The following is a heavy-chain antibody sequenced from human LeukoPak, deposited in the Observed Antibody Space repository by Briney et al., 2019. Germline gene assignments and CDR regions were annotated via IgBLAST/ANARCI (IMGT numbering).Heavy chain of an antibody. V-gene: IGHV1-2*06. CDR2: INPNSGGT. CDR3: ARSTVVGATIGGH. CDR1: GYTFTGDY. D-gene: IGHD1-26*01. Sequence: ASVKVSCKASGYTFTGDYMHWVRQAPGQGLEWLGRINPNSGGTSYAQKFLGRVTMTRDTSISTAYMELTRLTSDDTAMYYCARSTVVGATIGGHWGQGTLVTVSS. J-gene: IGHJ4*02.